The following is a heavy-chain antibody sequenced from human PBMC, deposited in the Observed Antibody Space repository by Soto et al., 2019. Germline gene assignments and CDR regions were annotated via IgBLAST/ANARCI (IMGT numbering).Heavy chain of an antibody. D-gene: IGHD2-2*01. CDR2: IYHSGST. CDR1: GGSISSSNW. J-gene: IGHJ6*02. V-gene: IGHV4-4*02. Sequence: QVQLQESGPGLVKPSGTLSLTCAVSGGSISSSNWWSWVRQPPGKGLEWIGEIYHSGSTNYNPSLKSRVTLSVDKSKNQFSLELSSVTAADTAVYYCARVVGGYYYGMDVWGQGNTVTVSS. CDR3: ARVVGGYYYGMDV.